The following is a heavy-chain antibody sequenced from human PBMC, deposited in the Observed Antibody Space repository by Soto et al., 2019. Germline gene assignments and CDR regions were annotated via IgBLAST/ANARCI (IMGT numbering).Heavy chain of an antibody. J-gene: IGHJ4*02. D-gene: IGHD6-13*01. Sequence: EVQLVESGGGLVKPGGSLRLSCAASGFTFSTYTMNWVRQAPGKGLEWVSSISSSSSYIYYADSVKGRFTISRDNAKNSLYLQMNSLRAEDTAVYFCARDAAGGGSSFFYLDYWGQGTLVTVSS. CDR2: ISSSSSYI. CDR3: ARDAAGGGSSFFYLDY. CDR1: GFTFSTYT. V-gene: IGHV3-21*01.